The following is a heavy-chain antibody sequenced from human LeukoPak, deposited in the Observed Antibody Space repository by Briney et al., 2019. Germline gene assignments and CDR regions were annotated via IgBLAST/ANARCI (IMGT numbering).Heavy chain of an antibody. CDR1: GFTVSSNY. CDR2: TYSGGSA. V-gene: IGHV3-53*01. D-gene: IGHD6-13*01. CDR3: ARDDRAAAGTDY. Sequence: GGSLRLSCAASGFTVSSNYMSWVRQAPGKGLEWVSVTYSGGSAYYADSVKGRFTISRDNSKSTLYLQMNNLRAEDTAVYYCARDDRAAAGTDYWGQGTLVTVSS. J-gene: IGHJ4*02.